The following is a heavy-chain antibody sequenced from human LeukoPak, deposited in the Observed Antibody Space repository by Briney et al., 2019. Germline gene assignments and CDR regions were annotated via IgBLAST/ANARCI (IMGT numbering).Heavy chain of an antibody. V-gene: IGHV3-53*01. CDR2: IFSGGST. J-gene: IGHJ4*02. CDR3: AREGYTNGWYRN. Sequence: GGSLRLSCAASGFIVSSNYMSWVRQAPGKGLEWVSVIFSGGSTYYADSVKGRFTISRDNSKNTLYLQMNSLRAEDTAVYFCAREGYTNGWYRNWGQGTLVTVSS. CDR1: GFIVSSNY. D-gene: IGHD6-19*01.